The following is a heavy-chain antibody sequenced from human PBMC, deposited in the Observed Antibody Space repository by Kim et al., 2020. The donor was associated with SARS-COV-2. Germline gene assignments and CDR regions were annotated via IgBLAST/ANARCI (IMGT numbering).Heavy chain of an antibody. CDR2: INPNSGGT. Sequence: ASVKVSCKASGYTFTGYYMHWVRQAPGQGLEWMGWINPNSGGTNYAQKFQGWVTMTRDTSISTAYMELSRLRSDDTAVYYCARDRYYGSGSYYEEAYYGMDVWGQGTTVTVSS. CDR3: ARDRYYGSGSYYEEAYYGMDV. J-gene: IGHJ6*02. CDR1: GYTFTGYY. D-gene: IGHD3-10*01. V-gene: IGHV1-2*04.